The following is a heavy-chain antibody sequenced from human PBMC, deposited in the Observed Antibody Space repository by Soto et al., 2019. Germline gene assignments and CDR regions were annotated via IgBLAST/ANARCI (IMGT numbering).Heavy chain of an antibody. J-gene: IGHJ4*02. CDR2: ISYDGSNK. V-gene: IGHV3-30*03. CDR3: ARYSGKYQGPIDY. CDR1: GFTFSHYG. D-gene: IGHD1-26*01. Sequence: QVQLVESGGGVVQPGRSLRLSCAASGFTFSHYGIHWVRQAPGKGLEWLAVISYDGSNKHYADSVKGRFTVSRDNSKNTLYLQMNRLRPEDTAVYFCARYSGKYQGPIDYWGQGTLVTVSS.